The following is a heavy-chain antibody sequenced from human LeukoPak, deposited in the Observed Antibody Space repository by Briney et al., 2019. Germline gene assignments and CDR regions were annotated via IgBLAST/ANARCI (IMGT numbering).Heavy chain of an antibody. CDR2: ISGHQGNT. V-gene: IGHV1-18*01. CDR3: ARSDLATTTAGPFEY. J-gene: IGHJ4*02. CDR1: GYTFTNYG. Sequence: ASVTVSCKASGYTFTNYGITWVRQAPGQGLEWMGWISGHQGNTKYAQNFQGRVTMTIDTSTSTAYMDLRSLRSDDTAIYFCARSDLATTTAGPFEYWGQGTLVAVSS. D-gene: IGHD5-12*01.